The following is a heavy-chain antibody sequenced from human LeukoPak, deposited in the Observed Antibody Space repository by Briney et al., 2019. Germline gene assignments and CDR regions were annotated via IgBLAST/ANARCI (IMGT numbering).Heavy chain of an antibody. CDR2: MNPNSGNT. V-gene: IGHV1-8*01. CDR1: GYTFTSYD. CDR3: ARGIGGKVVKSHMRFDP. Sequence: GASVKVSCKASGYTFTSYDINWVRQATGQGLEWMGWMNPNSGNTGYAQKFQGRVTMTRNTSISTAYMELSSLRSEDTAVYYCARGIGGKVVKSHMRFDPWGQGTLVTVSS. D-gene: IGHD3-22*01. J-gene: IGHJ5*02.